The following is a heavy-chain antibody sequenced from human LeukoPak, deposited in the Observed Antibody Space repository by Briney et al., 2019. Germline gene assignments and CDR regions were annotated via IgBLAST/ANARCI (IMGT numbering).Heavy chain of an antibody. J-gene: IGHJ3*02. V-gene: IGHV4-34*01. Sequence: SETLSLTCAVHGGSFSSYYWTWIRQPPGKGLEWIGEINYSGITKYSPSLKSRVTISVDTSKNQFSLKLNSVTAADTAVYYCARENRLGYYHSLTGSADGFDIWGQGTMVSVSS. CDR1: GGSFSSYY. CDR2: INYSGIT. D-gene: IGHD3-9*01. CDR3: ARENRLGYYHSLTGSADGFDI.